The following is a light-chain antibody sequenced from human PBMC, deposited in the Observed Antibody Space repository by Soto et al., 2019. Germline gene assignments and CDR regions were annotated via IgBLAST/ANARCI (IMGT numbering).Light chain of an antibody. CDR1: QSISSW. CDR3: QQYYDTPRT. CDR2: DAS. J-gene: IGKJ1*01. V-gene: IGKV1-5*01. Sequence: DIQMTQSPSTLSASVGDRVTITCRASQSISSWLAWYQQKPGKAPKLLIYDASSLESGVPSRFSGSGSGTEFTLTISSLQAEDVAVYYCQQYYDTPRTFGQGTQVEIK.